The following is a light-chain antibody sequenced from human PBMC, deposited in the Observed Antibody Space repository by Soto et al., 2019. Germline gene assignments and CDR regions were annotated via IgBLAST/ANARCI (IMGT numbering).Light chain of an antibody. CDR1: QSISSW. V-gene: IGKV1-5*03. J-gene: IGKJ2*01. Sequence: DIQMTQSPSSLSASVGDRVTITCRASQSISSWLAWYQQKPGKAPKLLIYKASSLESGVPSRFSGSGSGTEFTLTISSLQPDDFATYYCQQYNSYSPVNTFGQGTKLEIK. CDR3: QQYNSYSPVNT. CDR2: KAS.